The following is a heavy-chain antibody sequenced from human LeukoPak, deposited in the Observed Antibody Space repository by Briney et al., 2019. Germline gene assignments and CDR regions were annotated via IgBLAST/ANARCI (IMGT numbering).Heavy chain of an antibody. CDR1: GFTFSSYA. CDR3: AKDQRYCTNGVCYRPFDY. J-gene: IGHJ4*02. V-gene: IGHV3-23*01. Sequence: GGSLRLSCVASGFTFSSYAMSWVRQAPGKGLEWVSAISGSGGSTYYADSVKGRFTISRDNSKNTLYLQMKSLRAEDTAVYYCAKDQRYCTNGVCYRPFDYWGQGTLVTVSS. CDR2: ISGSGGST. D-gene: IGHD2-8*01.